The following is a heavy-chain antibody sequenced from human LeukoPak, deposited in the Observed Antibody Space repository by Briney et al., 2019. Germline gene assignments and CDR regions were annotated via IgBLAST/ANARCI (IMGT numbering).Heavy chain of an antibody. Sequence: SGGSLRLSCAASGFTFSSYAMSWVRQAPGKGLEWVAANSCSGGSTYYADSVKGRPTISSDNSKNTLYLQMNSLRAEDTAVYYCAKALGFMVRGVITYYFDYWGQGTLVTVSS. D-gene: IGHD3-10*01. J-gene: IGHJ4*02. CDR1: GFTFSSYA. CDR3: AKALGFMVRGVITYYFDY. CDR2: NSCSGGST. V-gene: IGHV3-23*01.